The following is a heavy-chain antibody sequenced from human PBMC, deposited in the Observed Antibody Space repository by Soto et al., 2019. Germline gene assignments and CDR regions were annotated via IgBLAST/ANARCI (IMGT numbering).Heavy chain of an antibody. CDR3: ARESEDLTSNFDY. Sequence: GGSLRLSCAASGFTFTRYSMNWVRQAPGKGLQWVSSISSTTNYIYYGDSMKGRFTIPRDNAKNSLYLEMNSLRAEDTAVYYCARESEDLTSNFDYWGQGTLVTVSS. CDR1: GFTFTRYS. J-gene: IGHJ4*02. V-gene: IGHV3-21*06. CDR2: ISSTTNYI.